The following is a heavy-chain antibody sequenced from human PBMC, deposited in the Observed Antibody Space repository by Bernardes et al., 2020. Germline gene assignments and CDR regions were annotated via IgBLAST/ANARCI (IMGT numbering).Heavy chain of an antibody. V-gene: IGHV5-51*01. CDR2: IYPGDPDT. CDR3: ARLWNDYDTSGRYLDY. Sequence: GESLKISCKGSGYSFTNYWIGWLRYMPGKGLEWMGVIYPGDPDTRDSPSFRGQVTISADKSINTAFLQWGSLKASDTAMYYCARLWNDYDTSGRYLDYWGQGSLVTVSS. D-gene: IGHD3-22*01. J-gene: IGHJ4*02. CDR1: GYSFTNYW.